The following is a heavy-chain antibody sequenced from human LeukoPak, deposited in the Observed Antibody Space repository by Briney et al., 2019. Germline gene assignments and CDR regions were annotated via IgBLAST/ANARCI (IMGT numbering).Heavy chain of an antibody. CDR2: ISSDGSSS. V-gene: IGHV3-74*01. CDR1: GFTFSSSW. Sequence: PGGSLRLSCEASGFTFSSSWMHWVRQAPGKGLVWVSRISSDGSSSSYADSVKGRFTISRGNAKNTLSLQMNSLRAEDTAVYYCARSSGYGYDYWGQGTLVTVSS. D-gene: IGHD5-18*01. J-gene: IGHJ4*02. CDR3: ARSSGYGYDY.